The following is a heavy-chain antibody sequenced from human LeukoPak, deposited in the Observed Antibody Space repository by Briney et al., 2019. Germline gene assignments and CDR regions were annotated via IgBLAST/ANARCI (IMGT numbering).Heavy chain of an antibody. CDR3: AKDMWAGYYDSSGYRPRSFDY. J-gene: IGHJ4*02. V-gene: IGHV3-9*01. D-gene: IGHD3-22*01. Sequence: PGGSLRLSCAASGFTFDDYAMHWVRHAPGKGLEWVSGISWNSGSIGYADSVKGRFTISRDNAKNSLYLQMNSLRAEDTALYYCAKDMWAGYYDSSGYRPRSFDYWGQGTLVTVPS. CDR1: GFTFDDYA. CDR2: ISWNSGSI.